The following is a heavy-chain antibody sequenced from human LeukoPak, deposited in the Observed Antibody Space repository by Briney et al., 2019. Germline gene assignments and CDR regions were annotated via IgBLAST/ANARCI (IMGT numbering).Heavy chain of an antibody. J-gene: IGHJ3*02. CDR1: GDSVSSNSAA. V-gene: IGHV6-1*01. CDR2: TYYRSKWYN. CDR3: ARVGYVGTEWLEAFDI. D-gene: IGHD5-18*01. Sequence: SQTLSLTCAISGDSVSSNSAAWNWIRQSPSRGLEWLGRTYYRSKWYNDYAVSVKSRITINPDTSKNQFSLQLNSVTPEDTAVYYCARVGYVGTEWLEAFDIWGQGTMVTVSS.